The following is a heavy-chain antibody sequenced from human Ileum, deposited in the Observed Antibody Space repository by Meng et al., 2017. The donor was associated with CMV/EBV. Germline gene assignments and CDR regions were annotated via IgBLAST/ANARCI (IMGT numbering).Heavy chain of an antibody. CDR3: ARGVIKGGGDY. J-gene: IGHJ4*02. Sequence: ASVKVSCKASGYTFTSYYMHWVRQAPGQGLEWMGWMNPNSGNTGYAQKFQDRVTITRNTSISTAYMELSSLRSEDTAMYYCARGVIKGGGDYWGQGTLVTVSS. CDR2: MNPNSGNT. D-gene: IGHD3-22*01. V-gene: IGHV1-8*03. CDR1: GYTFTSYY.